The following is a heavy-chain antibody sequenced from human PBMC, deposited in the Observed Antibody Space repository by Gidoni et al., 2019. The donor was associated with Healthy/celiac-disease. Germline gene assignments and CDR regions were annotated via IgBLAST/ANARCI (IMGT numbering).Heavy chain of an antibody. J-gene: IGHJ6*02. CDR1: SSYG. CDR3: AKDLVVRYCSGGSCYSHYYYYGMDV. CDR2: ISYDGSNK. Sequence: SSYGMHWVRQAPGKGLEWVAVISYDGSNKYYADSVKGRFTISRDNSKNTLYLQMNSLRAEDTAVYYCAKDLVVRYCSGGSCYSHYYYYGMDVWGQGTTVTVSS. V-gene: IGHV3-30*18. D-gene: IGHD2-15*01.